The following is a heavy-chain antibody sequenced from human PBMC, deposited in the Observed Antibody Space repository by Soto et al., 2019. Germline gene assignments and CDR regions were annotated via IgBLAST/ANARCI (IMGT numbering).Heavy chain of an antibody. Sequence: GASVKVSCKASGYTFTSSAIKWVRQARGQRLEWIGWIIVGSGNTNYAQKFQDRVTMTTDMSTSTAYMELSSLRSEDTAVYYCAAESSGVYYYGMDVWG. CDR3: AAESSGVYYYGMDV. V-gene: IGHV1-58*02. CDR2: IIVGSGNT. J-gene: IGHJ6*02. CDR1: GYTFTSSA. D-gene: IGHD6-19*01.